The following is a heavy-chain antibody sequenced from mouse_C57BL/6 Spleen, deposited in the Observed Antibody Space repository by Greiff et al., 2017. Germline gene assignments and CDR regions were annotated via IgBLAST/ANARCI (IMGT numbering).Heavy chain of an antibody. J-gene: IGHJ4*01. CDR2: IIPGSGST. CDR3: ARACNSGGYGRDY. D-gene: IGHD2-1*01. CDR1: GYTFTGYW. Sequence: VQLQQSGAELMKPGASVKISCKATGYTFTGYWIEWVKQRPGHGLEWIGEIIPGSGSTNYNEKFKGKATFTVDTSSNADYMQLSSLTTEDSAIXYGARACNSGGYGRDYWGQGTSVTVSS. V-gene: IGHV1-9*01.